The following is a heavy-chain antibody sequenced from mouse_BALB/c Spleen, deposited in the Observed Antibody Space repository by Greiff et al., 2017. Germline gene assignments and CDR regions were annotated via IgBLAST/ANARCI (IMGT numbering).Heavy chain of an antibody. V-gene: IGHV2-9*02. Sequence: VKLVESGPGLVAPSQSLSITCTVSGFSLTSYGVHWVRQPPGKGLEWLGVIWAGGSTNYNSALMSRLSISKDNSKSQVFLKMNSLQTDDTAMYYCARDGDSSALYAMDYWGQGTSVTVSS. CDR1: GFSLTSYG. CDR3: ARDGDSSALYAMDY. CDR2: IWAGGST. J-gene: IGHJ4*01. D-gene: IGHD3-2*01.